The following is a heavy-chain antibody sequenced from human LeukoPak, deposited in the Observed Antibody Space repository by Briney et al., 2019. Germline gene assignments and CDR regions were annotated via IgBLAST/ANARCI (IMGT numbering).Heavy chain of an antibody. Sequence: GESLKISCKGSGYSVTSYWISWVRQMPGKGLEWMGRIDPTIAYTNYSPSFQGHVTISADKSISTAYLQWSSLKASDTAMYYCARRVKLGYCSSTSCFTLPDAFDIWGQGTMVTVSS. V-gene: IGHV5-10-1*01. CDR2: IDPTIAYT. D-gene: IGHD2-2*02. J-gene: IGHJ3*02. CDR1: GYSVTSYW. CDR3: ARRVKLGYCSSTSCFTLPDAFDI.